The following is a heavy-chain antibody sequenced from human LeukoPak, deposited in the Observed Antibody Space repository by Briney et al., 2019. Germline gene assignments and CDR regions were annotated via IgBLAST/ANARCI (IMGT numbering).Heavy chain of an antibody. Sequence: GGSLRLSCAASGFTVSSNYMSWVRQAPGKGLEWVSVIYSGGSTYYADSVKGRFTISRDNSKNTLYLQMNSLRAEDTAVYYCARERGDFWSGYYGYWGQGTLVTVSS. CDR2: IYSGGST. D-gene: IGHD3-3*01. CDR3: ARERGDFWSGYYGY. V-gene: IGHV3-53*05. CDR1: GFTVSSNY. J-gene: IGHJ4*02.